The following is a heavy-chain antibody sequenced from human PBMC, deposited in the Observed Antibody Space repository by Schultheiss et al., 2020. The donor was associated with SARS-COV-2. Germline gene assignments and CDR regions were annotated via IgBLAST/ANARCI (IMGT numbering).Heavy chain of an antibody. D-gene: IGHD6-19*01. J-gene: IGHJ4*02. Sequence: GGSLRLSCAASGFTFSSYGMHWVRQAPGKGLEWVAVIWYDGSNKYYADSVKGRFTISRDNSKNTLYLQMNSLRAEDTAVYYCAKFLGGWSTGWFGFWGQGTLVTVSS. V-gene: IGHV3-33*06. CDR2: IWYDGSNK. CDR1: GFTFSSYG. CDR3: AKFLGGWSTGWFGF.